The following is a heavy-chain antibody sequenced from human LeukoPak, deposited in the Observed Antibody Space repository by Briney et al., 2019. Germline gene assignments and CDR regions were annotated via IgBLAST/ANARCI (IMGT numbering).Heavy chain of an antibody. CDR3: ARELCGGDCYLRPGSH. CDR2: ISYDGSNK. J-gene: IGHJ4*02. Sequence: GGSLRLSCAASGFTFSSYAMHWVRQAPGKGLEWVAVISYDGSNKYYADSVKGRFTISRDNSKNTLYLQMNSLRAEDTAVYYCARELCGGDCYLRPGSHWGQGTLVTVSS. D-gene: IGHD2-21*01. CDR1: GFTFSSYA. V-gene: IGHV3-30-3*01.